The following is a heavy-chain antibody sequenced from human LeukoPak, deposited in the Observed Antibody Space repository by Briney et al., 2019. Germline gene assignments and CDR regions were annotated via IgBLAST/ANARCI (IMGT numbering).Heavy chain of an antibody. J-gene: IGHJ4*02. D-gene: IGHD4-17*01. Sequence: GGSLRLSCAASGITVSNNYMSWVRQAPGKGLEWVSVIYSGGSTYYADSVKGRFTISRDNSKNTLYLQMNSLRAEDTAVYYCARAYGDYERYFDYWGQGTLVTVSS. CDR1: GITVSNNY. CDR3: ARAYGDYERYFDY. V-gene: IGHV3-66*01. CDR2: IYSGGST.